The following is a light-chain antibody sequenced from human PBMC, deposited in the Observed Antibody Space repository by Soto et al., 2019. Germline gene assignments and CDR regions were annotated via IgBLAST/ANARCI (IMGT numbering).Light chain of an antibody. CDR3: CSYAGGGPLV. V-gene: IGLV2-23*01. J-gene: IGLJ2*01. Sequence: QSVLTQPASVSGSPGQSSTISCTGTSSEVGAYNLVSWYQQHPGRAPKLVFYGGSGRPSGVSSRLSGSKSGNTASLTISGLQAEDEADYYCCSYAGGGPLVFGGGTQRTVL. CDR2: GGS. CDR1: SSEVGAYNL.